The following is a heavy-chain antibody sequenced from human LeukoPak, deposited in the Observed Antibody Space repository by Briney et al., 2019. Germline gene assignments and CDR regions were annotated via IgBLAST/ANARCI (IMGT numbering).Heavy chain of an antibody. CDR1: GFTVSNNY. Sequence: GGSLRLSCAASGFTVSNNYMSWVRQAPGKGLEWVSVVYSGGGTYYADSVEGRFTISRDISKNALYLQMNSVRPEDTAVYYCVRGLVGYDWGQGTLVTVSS. J-gene: IGHJ4*02. V-gene: IGHV3-53*01. D-gene: IGHD2-8*02. CDR3: VRGLVGYD. CDR2: VYSGGGT.